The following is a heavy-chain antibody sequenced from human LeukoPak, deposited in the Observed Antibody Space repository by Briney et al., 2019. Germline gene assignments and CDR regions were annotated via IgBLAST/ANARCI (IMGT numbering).Heavy chain of an antibody. CDR3: ARAGSYRLTTTL. CDR2: ISYSGST. J-gene: IGHJ4*02. CDR1: GGSISPYY. D-gene: IGHD4-17*01. Sequence: PSETLSLTCAVSGGSISPYYWMWIRQPPGKGLEWIGYISYSGSTSFNPSLKSRVTISLDTSTNQVSLKLSSVTAADTAVYYCARAGSYRLTTTLWGQGTLVTVSS. V-gene: IGHV4-59*01.